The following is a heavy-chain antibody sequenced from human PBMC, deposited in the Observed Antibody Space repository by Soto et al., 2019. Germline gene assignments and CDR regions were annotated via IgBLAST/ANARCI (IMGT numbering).Heavy chain of an antibody. CDR2: ISGSGGST. J-gene: IGHJ4*02. D-gene: IGHD5-12*01. CDR1: GFTFSSYA. Sequence: GGSLRLSCAASGFTFSSYAMSWVRQAPGKGLEWVSAISGSGGSTYYADSVKGRFTISRDNSKNTLYLQMNSLRAEDTAVYYCAKAESGMATSSSYYFDYWGQGTLVTVSS. V-gene: IGHV3-23*01. CDR3: AKAESGMATSSSYYFDY.